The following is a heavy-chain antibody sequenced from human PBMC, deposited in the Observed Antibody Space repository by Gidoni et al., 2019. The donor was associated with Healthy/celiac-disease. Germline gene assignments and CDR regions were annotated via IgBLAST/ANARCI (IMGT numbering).Heavy chain of an antibody. CDR1: GFTFISYG. V-gene: IGHV3-30*18. CDR3: AKDLAYDYVWGSGFDY. D-gene: IGHD3-16*01. J-gene: IGHJ4*02. CDR2: ISYDGSNK. Sequence: QVQLVESGGGVVQPGRSLRLSCAASGFTFISYGMHWVRQAPGKGLEWVAVISYDGSNKYYADSVKGRFTISRDNSKNTLYLQMNSLRAEDTAVYYCAKDLAYDYVWGSGFDYWGQGTLVTVSS.